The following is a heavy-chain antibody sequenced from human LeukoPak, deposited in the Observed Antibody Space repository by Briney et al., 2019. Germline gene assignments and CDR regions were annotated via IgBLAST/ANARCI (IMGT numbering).Heavy chain of an antibody. Sequence: GGSLRLSCAASGFTFSSYAMSWVRQAPGKGLEWVSAISGGGGSTYYADSVKGRFTISRDNSKNTLYLQMNSLRAEDTAVYYCAKDPHIVVVTAIPYWGQGTLVTVSS. CDR2: ISGGGGST. D-gene: IGHD2-21*02. V-gene: IGHV3-23*01. CDR1: GFTFSSYA. CDR3: AKDPHIVVVTAIPY. J-gene: IGHJ4*02.